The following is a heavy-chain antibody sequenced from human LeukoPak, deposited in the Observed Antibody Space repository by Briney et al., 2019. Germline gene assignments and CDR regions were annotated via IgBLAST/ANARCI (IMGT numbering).Heavy chain of an antibody. J-gene: IGHJ4*02. CDR1: GFALSYYS. CDR2: INPTGSTR. D-gene: IGHD3-9*01. CDR3: ARGEDWLDY. V-gene: IGHV3-48*04. Sequence: GGSLRLSCAASGFALSYYSMNWVRQAPGQGLEWIAYINPTGSTRHYADSVRGRFTVSRDNAERSLYLQMNSLRADDTAVYYCARGEDWLDYWGQGTLVAVSS.